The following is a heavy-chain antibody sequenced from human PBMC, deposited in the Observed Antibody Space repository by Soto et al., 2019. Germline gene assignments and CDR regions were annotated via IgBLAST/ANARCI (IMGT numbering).Heavy chain of an antibody. Sequence: EVQLVESGGGLIQPGGSLRLSCAASGFTVSDNYMNWVRQAPGKGLEWVSIIYSDGSTYYADSVKGRFTISRDNSKNTLHLQMNSLRVEDTAVYYCARDIAVAGGWFDPWGQGTLVTVSS. CDR1: GFTVSDNY. J-gene: IGHJ5*02. D-gene: IGHD6-19*01. CDR3: ARDIAVAGGWFDP. CDR2: IYSDGST. V-gene: IGHV3-53*01.